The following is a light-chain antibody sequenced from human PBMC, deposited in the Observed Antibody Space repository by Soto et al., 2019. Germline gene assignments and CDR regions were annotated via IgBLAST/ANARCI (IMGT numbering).Light chain of an antibody. J-gene: IGKJ5*01. CDR1: QSISNSY. CDR3: QQYNNWPPIT. Sequence: EIVLTQSPGTLSLSPGERATLSCRASQSISNSYLAWYQQKPGQAPRLLIYGASTRATGIPARFSGSGSGTEFTLTISSLQSEDFAVYYCQQYNNWPPITFGQGTRLENK. CDR2: GAS. V-gene: IGKV3-15*01.